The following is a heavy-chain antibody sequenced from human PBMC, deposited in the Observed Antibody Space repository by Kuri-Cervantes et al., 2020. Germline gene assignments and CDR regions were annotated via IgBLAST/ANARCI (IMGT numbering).Heavy chain of an antibody. CDR3: ARGHYDVLTGYWH. V-gene: IGHV3-30-3*01. CDR1: GFTFSSYA. D-gene: IGHD3-9*01. Sequence: LSLTCAASGFTFSSYAMHWVRQAPGKWLEWVAVISYDGSNKYYADAVKGRFTISRDNSKYTLYLQMNSLRAEDTAVYYCARGHYDVLTGYWHWGQGTLVTVSS. J-gene: IGHJ4*02. CDR2: ISYDGSNK.